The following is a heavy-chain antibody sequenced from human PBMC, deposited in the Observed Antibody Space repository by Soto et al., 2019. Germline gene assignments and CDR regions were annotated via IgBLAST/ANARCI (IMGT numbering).Heavy chain of an antibody. CDR2: INAGNGNT. J-gene: IGHJ6*02. Sequence: VASGKVSCKASGYTFTSYAMHWVRQAPGQRLEWMGWINAGNGNTKYSQKFQGRVTITRDTSASTAYMELSSLRSEDTAVYYCARPSTGYSSGWYGADYYYGMDVCGQGTTVTVSS. CDR1: GYTFTSYA. V-gene: IGHV1-3*01. D-gene: IGHD6-19*01. CDR3: ARPSTGYSSGWYGADYYYGMDV.